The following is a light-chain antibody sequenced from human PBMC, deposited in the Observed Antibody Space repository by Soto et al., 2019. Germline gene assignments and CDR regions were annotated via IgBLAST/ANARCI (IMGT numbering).Light chain of an antibody. CDR3: RHYCSSPLT. CDR2: GAS. Sequence: EIVLTQSPGTLSLSPGERATLSCRASQSVSSSYLAWYHHKPGQAPRLLIYGASSRATSIPHRFRGSGSGTDFTLTTARLDIEGFAANYCRHYCSSPLTFGGGTKVEIK. V-gene: IGKV3-20*01. CDR1: QSVSSSY. J-gene: IGKJ4*01.